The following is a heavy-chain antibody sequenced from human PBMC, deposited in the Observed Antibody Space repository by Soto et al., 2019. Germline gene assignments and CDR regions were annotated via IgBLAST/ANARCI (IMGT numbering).Heavy chain of an antibody. J-gene: IGHJ4*02. CDR1: GGSISSSSYY. CDR3: VIGSGWKDFDY. V-gene: IGHV4-39*01. D-gene: IGHD3-22*01. Sequence: SETLSLTCTVSGGSISSSSYYWGWIRQPPGKGLEWIGSIYYSGSTYYNPSLKSRVTISVDTSKNQFSLKLSSVTAADTAVYYCVIGSGWKDFDYSGQGTLVTVPS. CDR2: IYYSGST.